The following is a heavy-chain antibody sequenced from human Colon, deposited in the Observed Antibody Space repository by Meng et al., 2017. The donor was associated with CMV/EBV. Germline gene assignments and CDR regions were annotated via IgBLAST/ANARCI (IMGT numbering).Heavy chain of an antibody. Sequence: ASVKVSCKASGYTFYNYHVNWVRQAPGQGLEWMGWINTNTGNPTYAQGFIGRFVFSLATSISTAYLQISGLKAEDTAVYYCSASFDYWGQGTLVTVSS. CDR1: GYTFYNYH. V-gene: IGHV7-4-1*02. CDR3: SASFDY. D-gene: IGHD3-16*01. CDR2: INTNTGNP. J-gene: IGHJ4*02.